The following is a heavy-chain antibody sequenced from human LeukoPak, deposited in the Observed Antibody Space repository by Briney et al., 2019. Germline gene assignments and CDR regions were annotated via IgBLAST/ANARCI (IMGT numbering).Heavy chain of an antibody. J-gene: IGHJ3*02. V-gene: IGHV4-34*01. CDR1: GGSFSGYY. D-gene: IGHD3-22*01. CDR3: ARGYSSGYYYEGKTSDAFDI. Sequence: SETLSLTCAVYGGSFSGYYWSWIRQPPGKGLEWIGEINHSGSTNYNPSLKSRVTISVDTSKNQFSLKLSSVTAADTAVYYCARGYSSGYYYEGKTSDAFDIWGQGTMVTVSS. CDR2: INHSGST.